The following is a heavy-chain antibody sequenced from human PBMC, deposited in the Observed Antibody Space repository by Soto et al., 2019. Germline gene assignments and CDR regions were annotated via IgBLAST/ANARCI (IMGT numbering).Heavy chain of an antibody. D-gene: IGHD2-8*01. CDR3: ARVVLMVAADY. J-gene: IGHJ4*02. V-gene: IGHV1-18*01. CDR2: INAYNGNT. Sequence: ASVKVSCKASGYTFTSYGISWVRQAPGQGLEWMGWINAYNGNTNYAQKLQGRVTITTDTSTSTAYMELRSLSSDDTAVYYCARVVLMVAADYWGQGTLVTVSS. CDR1: GYTFTSYG.